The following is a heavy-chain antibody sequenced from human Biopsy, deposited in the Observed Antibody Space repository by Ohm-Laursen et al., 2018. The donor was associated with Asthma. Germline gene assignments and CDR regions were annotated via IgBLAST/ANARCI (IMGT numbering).Heavy chain of an antibody. Sequence: PSETLSLTCTVSGGSINNFYWSWIRHPPGKGPESIGHVYYSGSTNYNPSLKSRVTISIDASKNQFSLKLTSVTAADTAVYYCARGVDRVTGLLDHFDSWGQGTLVTVSS. D-gene: IGHD2-21*02. J-gene: IGHJ4*02. CDR1: GGSINNFY. CDR3: ARGVDRVTGLLDHFDS. CDR2: VYYSGST. V-gene: IGHV4-59*01.